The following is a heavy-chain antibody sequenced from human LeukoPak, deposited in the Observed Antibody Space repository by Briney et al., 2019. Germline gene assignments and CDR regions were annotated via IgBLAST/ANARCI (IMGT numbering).Heavy chain of an antibody. CDR1: GFTFSSYE. J-gene: IGHJ6*03. CDR3: ARNSNRYYYYYMDV. V-gene: IGHV3-48*03. CDR2: ISSSGSTI. D-gene: IGHD4-11*01. Sequence: PGGSLRLSCAASGFTFSSYEMNWVRQAPGKGLEWVSYISSSGSTIYYADSVKGRFTISRDNAKNSLYLQMNSLRAEDTAVYYCARNSNRYYYYYMDVWGKGTTVTISS.